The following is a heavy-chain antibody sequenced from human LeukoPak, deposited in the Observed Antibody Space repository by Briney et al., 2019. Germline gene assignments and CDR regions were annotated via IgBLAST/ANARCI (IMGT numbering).Heavy chain of an antibody. J-gene: IGHJ4*02. CDR2: IYYSGNT. D-gene: IGHD3-9*01. CDR1: GGSISISTSY. CDR3: ARHGSTGYFDY. Sequence: PSETLSLTCTVFGGSISISTSYWGWIRQPPGKGLERIGRIYYSGNTFYNPSLKSRVTMSVDTSNNQFSLRLSSVTAADTAVYYCARHGSTGYFDYWGQGTLVTVSS. V-gene: IGHV4-39*01.